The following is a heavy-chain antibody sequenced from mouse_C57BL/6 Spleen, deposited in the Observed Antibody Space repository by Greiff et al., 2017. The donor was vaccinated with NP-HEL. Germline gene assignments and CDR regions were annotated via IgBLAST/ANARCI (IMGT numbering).Heavy chain of an antibody. CDR3: ATTAYSDFFAY. Sequence: VQLQQSGPELMKPGASVKISCKASGYAFSSSWMNWVKQRPGKGLEWIGRIYPGDGDTNYNGKFKGKATLTADKSSSTAYMQLSSRTSEDSAGYFCATTAYSDFFAYWGQGTLVTVSA. J-gene: IGHJ3*01. D-gene: IGHD2-10*01. CDR1: GYAFSSSW. CDR2: IYPGDGDT. V-gene: IGHV1-82*01.